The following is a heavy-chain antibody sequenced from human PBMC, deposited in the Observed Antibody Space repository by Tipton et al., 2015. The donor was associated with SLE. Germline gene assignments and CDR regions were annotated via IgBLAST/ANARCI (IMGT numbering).Heavy chain of an antibody. CDR1: GFTVSGNY. V-gene: IGHV3-53*01. CDR2: IYGGGST. Sequence: PLRLSCAASGFTVSGNYMGWVRQAPGKGLDWVSVIYGGGSTDYAASVKGRFTIPRDNSKSTLYLQMNSLRAEDTAVYYCAKAPISYYDSSGYLSVDYWGQGTLVTVSS. CDR3: AKAPISYYDSSGYLSVDY. D-gene: IGHD3-22*01. J-gene: IGHJ4*02.